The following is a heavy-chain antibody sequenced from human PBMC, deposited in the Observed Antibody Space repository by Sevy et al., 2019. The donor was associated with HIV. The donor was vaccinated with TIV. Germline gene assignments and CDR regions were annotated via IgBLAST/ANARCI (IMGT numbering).Heavy chain of an antibody. CDR1: GGSISSGGYY. V-gene: IGHV4-31*03. D-gene: IGHD3-22*01. Sequence: SETLSLTCTVSGGSISSGGYYWSWIRQHPGKGLEWIGYIYYSGITYSNPSLKSRFTISVDTSKNQFSLMLSSVTAADTAVYYCARGGYSVSDAFDIWGQGTMVTVSS. CDR3: ARGGYSVSDAFDI. J-gene: IGHJ3*02. CDR2: IYYSGIT.